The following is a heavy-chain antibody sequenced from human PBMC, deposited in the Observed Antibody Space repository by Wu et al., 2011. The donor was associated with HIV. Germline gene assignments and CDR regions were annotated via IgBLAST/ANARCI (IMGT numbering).Heavy chain of an antibody. CDR3: ATDRVNDYGDFAGSGRVFDF. D-gene: IGHD4-17*01. J-gene: IGHJ4*02. CDR2: FHPEDRER. CDR1: GYPFSELF. V-gene: IGHV1-24*01. Sequence: QVHLVQSGAEVKKPGASVKVSCKLSGYPFSELFAHWVRQTPGKGLEWMGGFHPEDRERVYAQNFQGRLTLTEDTLTDTAYMELSSLRSEDTAIYYCATDRVNDYGDFAGSGRVFDFWGQGTLVAVST.